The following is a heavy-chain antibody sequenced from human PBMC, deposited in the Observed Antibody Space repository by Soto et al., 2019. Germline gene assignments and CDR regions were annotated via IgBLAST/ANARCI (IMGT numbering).Heavy chain of an antibody. CDR3: AREYCSSTSCYVNWFDP. V-gene: IGHV4-59*01. Sequence: SVTLSLTCTVSGGSISSDYWSWIRQPPGKGLEWIGYIYYSGSTNYNPSLKSRVTISVDTSKNQFSLKLSSVTAADTAVYYCAREYCSSTSCYVNWFDPWGQGTLVTVS. J-gene: IGHJ5*02. CDR1: GGSISSDY. CDR2: IYYSGST. D-gene: IGHD2-2*01.